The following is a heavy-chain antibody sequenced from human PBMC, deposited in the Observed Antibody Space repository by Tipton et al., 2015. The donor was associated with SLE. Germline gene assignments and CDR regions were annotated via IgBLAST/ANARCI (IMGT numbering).Heavy chain of an antibody. CDR2: INTSGTT. J-gene: IGHJ4*02. V-gene: IGHV4-61*02. D-gene: IGHD5-24*01. CDR1: GGSVSSGFYY. CDR3: ARDAVDGYRGGAVDS. Sequence: TLSLTCSVSGGSVSSGFYYWSWIRQPAGKGLEWIGRINTSGTTNYNPSLKSRVTISLDTSRNHFSLRLSSVTAADTAVYSCARDAVDGYRGGAVDSWGQGTLVTVSS.